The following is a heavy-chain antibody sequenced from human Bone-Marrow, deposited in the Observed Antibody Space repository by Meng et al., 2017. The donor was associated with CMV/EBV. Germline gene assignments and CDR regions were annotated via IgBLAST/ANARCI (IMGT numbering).Heavy chain of an antibody. CDR3: ARNIVRGYYDFWSGYYTGGYFDY. CDR1: GFTFSSYS. D-gene: IGHD3-3*01. J-gene: IGHJ4*02. CDR2: ISTSSSYI. V-gene: IGHV3-21*01. Sequence: GGSLRLSCAASGFTFSSYSMNWVRQAPGKGLEWVSSISTSSSYIYYADSVKGRFTISRDNAKNSLYLQMNSLRAEDTAVYYCARNIVRGYYDFWSGYYTGGYFDYCGQGTLVTVSS.